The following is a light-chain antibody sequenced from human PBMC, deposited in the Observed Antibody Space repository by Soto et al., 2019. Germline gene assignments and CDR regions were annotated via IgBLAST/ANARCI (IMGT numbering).Light chain of an antibody. J-gene: IGLJ1*01. CDR3: QSYDSSLSGSDV. V-gene: IGLV1-40*01. Sequence: QSVLAQPPSVSGAPGQRVTISCTGGSSNIGAGYDVHWYQQLPGTAPKLLVYDNSNRPSGVPDRFSGSKSGTSASLAITGLQAEDEAHYYCQSYDSSLSGSDVFGTGTKLTVL. CDR1: SSNIGAGYD. CDR2: DNS.